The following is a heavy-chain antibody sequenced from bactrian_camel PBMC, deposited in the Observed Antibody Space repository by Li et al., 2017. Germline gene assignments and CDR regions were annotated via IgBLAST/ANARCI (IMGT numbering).Heavy chain of an antibody. V-gene: IGHV3-2*01. J-gene: IGHJ4*01. CDR2: ISVNDGT. CDR1: GDTIGRYC. CDR3: VSDTCSKSTCYTRNYNY. Sequence: QLVEFGGGSVQVGGSLTLSCVASGDTIGRYCMGWVRQAPGKGLEWVSSISVNDGTLYADSVKGRFTISRDNAKNTLYLQLTSLKTEDTAMYYCVSDTCSKSTCYTRNYNYWGQGTQVTVS. D-gene: IGHD2*01.